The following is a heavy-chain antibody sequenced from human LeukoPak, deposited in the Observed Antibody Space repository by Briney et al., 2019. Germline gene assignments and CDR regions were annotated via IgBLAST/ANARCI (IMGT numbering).Heavy chain of an antibody. CDR3: ARDRHGYSYYYDSSGYCDP. V-gene: IGHV1-18*01. Sequence: GASVTVSCKASGYTFTSYGMSWVRQAPGQGLEWMGWISAYNGNTNYAQKLQGRVTMTTDTATSTAYMELRSLRSDDTAAYYCARDRHGYSYYYDSSGYCDPWGQGTLVTVSS. CDR1: GYTFTSYG. J-gene: IGHJ5*02. D-gene: IGHD3-22*01. CDR2: ISAYNGNT.